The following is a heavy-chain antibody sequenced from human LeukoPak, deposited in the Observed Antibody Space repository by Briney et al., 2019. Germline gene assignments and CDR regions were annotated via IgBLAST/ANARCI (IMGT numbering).Heavy chain of an antibody. J-gene: IGHJ4*02. D-gene: IGHD5-12*01. CDR3: ARDSGYDHPAESDY. CDR1: GYTFTSYD. Sequence: ASVKVSCKASGYTFTSYDINWVRQATGQGLEWMGWMNPNSGNTGYAQKFQGRVTMTRNTSISTAYMELRSLRSDDTAVYYCARDSGYDHPAESDYWGQGTLVTVSS. CDR2: MNPNSGNT. V-gene: IGHV1-8*01.